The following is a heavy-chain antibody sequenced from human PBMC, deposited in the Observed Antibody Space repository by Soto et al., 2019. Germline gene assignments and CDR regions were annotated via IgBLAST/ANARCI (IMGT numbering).Heavy chain of an antibody. CDR2: ILPVFGTA. D-gene: IGHD4-17*01. CDR1: GGTFSTSS. J-gene: IGHJ3*02. Sequence: QVHLVQSGAEVKKPGSSVKVSCKASGGTFSTSSINWLRQAPGQRPEWMGNILPVFGTADYAQKFRDRVTITADKSTNTAYMELRSLFSEDAAVYYCASGHENGGNSDAFDIWGQGTVVTVSS. V-gene: IGHV1-69*14. CDR3: ASGHENGGNSDAFDI.